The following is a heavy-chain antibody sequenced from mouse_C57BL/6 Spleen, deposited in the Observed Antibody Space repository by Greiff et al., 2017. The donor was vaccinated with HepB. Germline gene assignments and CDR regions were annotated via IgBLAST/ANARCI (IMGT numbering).Heavy chain of an antibody. Sequence: VQRVESGAELVRPGASVTLSCKASGYTFTDYEMHWVKQTPVHGLEWIGAIDPETGGTAYNQKFKGKAILTADKSSSTAYMELRSLTSEDSAVYYCDSNLAWFAYWGQGTLVTVSA. CDR1: GYTFTDYE. CDR3: DSNLAWFAY. J-gene: IGHJ3*01. CDR2: IDPETGGT. V-gene: IGHV1-15*01. D-gene: IGHD2-5*01.